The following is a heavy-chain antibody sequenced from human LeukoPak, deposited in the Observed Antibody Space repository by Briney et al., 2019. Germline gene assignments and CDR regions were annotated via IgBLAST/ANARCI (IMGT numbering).Heavy chain of an antibody. D-gene: IGHD3-22*01. Sequence: GASVKVSCKASGYTFTSYYMHWVRQAPGQGLEWMGWINPNSGGTNYAQKFQGRVTMTRDTSISTAYMELSRLRSDDTAVYYCARSDAIYDSSGYYLWNAEYFQHWGQGTLVTVSS. J-gene: IGHJ1*01. CDR1: GYTFTSYY. V-gene: IGHV1-2*02. CDR2: INPNSGGT. CDR3: ARSDAIYDSSGYYLWNAEYFQH.